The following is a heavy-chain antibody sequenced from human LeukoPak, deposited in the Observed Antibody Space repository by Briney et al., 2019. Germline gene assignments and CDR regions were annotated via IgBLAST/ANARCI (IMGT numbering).Heavy chain of an antibody. Sequence: GGSLRLSCAASGFTFSSFWMNWVRQAPGKGLEWVANIKEDGSEKYYVDSVKGRFTISRDNAKNSLYLQMNSLRAEDTAVYYCARTYYDILTGYSNVLDYWGQGTLVTVSS. CDR1: GFTFSSFW. CDR2: IKEDGSEK. D-gene: IGHD3-9*01. CDR3: ARTYYDILTGYSNVLDY. J-gene: IGHJ4*02. V-gene: IGHV3-7*01.